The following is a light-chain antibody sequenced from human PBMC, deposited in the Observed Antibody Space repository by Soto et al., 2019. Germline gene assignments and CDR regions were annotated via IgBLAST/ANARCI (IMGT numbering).Light chain of an antibody. CDR2: GAS. CDR3: PEYDTSPPT. J-gene: IGKJ1*01. V-gene: IGKV3-20*01. Sequence: EVMLTQSPGTLSLSPGERATLSCRASQSVSSNYLAWYQQKSGQAPRLLIYGASNRATGIPDRFSGSGSGKKFTPHLRRPEAEGFAVLCWPEYDTSPPTFRQGNKVEFK. CDR1: QSVSSNY.